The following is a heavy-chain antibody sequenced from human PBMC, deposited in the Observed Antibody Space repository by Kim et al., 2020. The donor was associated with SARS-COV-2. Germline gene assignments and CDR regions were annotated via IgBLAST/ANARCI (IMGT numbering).Heavy chain of an antibody. D-gene: IGHD2-8*02. J-gene: IGHJ2*01. Sequence: ADSVKGRFTISRDNSKNTLYLQMNSLRAEDTAVYYCARDALVDYNWYFDLWGRGTLVTVSS. CDR3: ARDALVDYNWYFDL. V-gene: IGHV3-33*01.